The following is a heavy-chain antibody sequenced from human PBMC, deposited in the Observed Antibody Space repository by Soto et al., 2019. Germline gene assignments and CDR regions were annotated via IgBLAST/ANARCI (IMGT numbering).Heavy chain of an antibody. D-gene: IGHD4-17*01. CDR3: ARAVYGDDRSLDY. J-gene: IGHJ4*02. CDR2: INHSGST. Sequence: SETLSLTCAVYGGSFSGYYWSWIRQPPGKGLEWIGEINHSGSTNYNPSLKSRVTISVDTSKNQFSLKLSSVTAADTAVYYCARAVYGDDRSLDYWGQGTLVTVS. CDR1: GGSFSGYY. V-gene: IGHV4-34*01.